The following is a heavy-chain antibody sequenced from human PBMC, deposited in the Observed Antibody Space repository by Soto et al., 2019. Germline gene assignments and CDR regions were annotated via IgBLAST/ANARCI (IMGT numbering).Heavy chain of an antibody. Sequence: QMQLVQSGAEVKKPGSSVKVSCKASGGTLSSFINYPINWVRQAPGQGLEWMGGIVPNVGTVNYAQKFQGRVTITADNSTGTAYMEVSSLRSEDTALYYFARRDTSGFLRYFDNWGQGTLVTVSS. V-gene: IGHV1-69*06. CDR2: IVPNVGTV. CDR1: GGTLSSFINYP. CDR3: ARRDTSGFLRYFDN. J-gene: IGHJ4*02. D-gene: IGHD1-26*01.